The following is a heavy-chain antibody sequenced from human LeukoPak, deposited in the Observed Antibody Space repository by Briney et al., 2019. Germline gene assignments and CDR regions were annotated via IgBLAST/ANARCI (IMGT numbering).Heavy chain of an antibody. CDR2: IYHSGST. D-gene: IGHD6-13*01. Sequence: PSETLSLTCTVSGDSVSSYYWSWIRQLPGKGLEWIGYIYHSGSTNYNPSLKSRVTISADMSKDQFSLKLASVTAADTAVYYCATGYSSTWYYFDYWGQGTLVTVSS. CDR3: ATGYSSTWYYFDY. J-gene: IGHJ4*02. CDR1: GDSVSSYY. V-gene: IGHV4-59*02.